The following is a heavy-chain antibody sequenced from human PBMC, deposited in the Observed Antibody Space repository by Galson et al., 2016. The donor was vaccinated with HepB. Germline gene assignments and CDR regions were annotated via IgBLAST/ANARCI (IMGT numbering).Heavy chain of an antibody. V-gene: IGHV4-39*01. CDR3: GGILGTFDY. D-gene: IGHD2-15*01. Sequence: SETLSLTCTVSGGSISSSDYKWGWVRQPPGKGLEWIGNIYYSGSTYYNPSLKSRVTISVDASKSRFSLKLNSVIAADTAVYFCGGILGTFDYWGQGTLVTVSS. CDR2: IYYSGST. J-gene: IGHJ4*02. CDR1: GGSISSSDYK.